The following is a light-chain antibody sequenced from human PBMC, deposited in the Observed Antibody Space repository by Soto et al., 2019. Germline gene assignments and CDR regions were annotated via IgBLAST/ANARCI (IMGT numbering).Light chain of an antibody. Sequence: DTVMTQSPDSLAVSLVERATINCKSSQSVLHSSNNKNDLAWYQQQPGQPPKLLIYWASTRESGVPGRFSGSASGTDFTITISSLQSEDVAVYYCQQYYSTSYTFGQGTKLEIK. V-gene: IGKV4-1*01. J-gene: IGKJ2*01. CDR3: QQYYSTSYT. CDR2: WAS. CDR1: QSVLHSSNNKND.